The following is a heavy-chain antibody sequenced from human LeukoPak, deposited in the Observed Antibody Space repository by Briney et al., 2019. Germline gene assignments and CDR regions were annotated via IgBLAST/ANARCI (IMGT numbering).Heavy chain of an antibody. V-gene: IGHV4-59*01. J-gene: IGHJ4*02. D-gene: IGHD2-2*01. CDR2: IYYSGRT. CDR3: ARTYCSSTSCYLFHFDY. CDR1: GGSISGYY. Sequence: PSETLSLTCTVSGGSISGYYGSWIRQPPGKGLEGIGYIYYSGRTNYSPSLESRVTISVDTSRSQFSLQLSSVTAADTAVYYCARTYCSSTSCYLFHFDYWGQGILVTVPS.